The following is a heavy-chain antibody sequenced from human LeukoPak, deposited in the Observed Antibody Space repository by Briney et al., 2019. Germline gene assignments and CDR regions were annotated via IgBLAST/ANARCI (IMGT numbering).Heavy chain of an antibody. V-gene: IGHV1-69*04. J-gene: IGHJ4*02. CDR2: IIPILDIT. Sequence: SVKVSCKASGGTFSSYAISWVRQAPGQGLEWMGRIIPILDITKYAQKFQGRVAITADKSTTTAYMELNSLRSEDTAVYYCARSKTGVFEYWGQGTLVTASS. D-gene: IGHD3-9*01. CDR1: GGTFSSYA. CDR3: ARSKTGVFEY.